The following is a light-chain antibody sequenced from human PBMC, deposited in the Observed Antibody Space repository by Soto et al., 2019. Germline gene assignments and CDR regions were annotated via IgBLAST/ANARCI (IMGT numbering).Light chain of an antibody. CDR3: QHSTTWT. V-gene: IGKV1-39*01. J-gene: IGKJ1*01. CDR2: AAS. CDR1: QTISSW. Sequence: DIQMTQSPSTLSGSVGYRVTITCRASQTISSWLAWYQQKPGKAPKLLIYAASSLQSGVPSRFSGSGSETDFTLTISSLQPEDFATYSCQHSTTWTFGQGTKVDIK.